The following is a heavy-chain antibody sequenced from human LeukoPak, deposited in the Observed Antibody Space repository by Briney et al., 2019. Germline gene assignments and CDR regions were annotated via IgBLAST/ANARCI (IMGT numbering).Heavy chain of an antibody. CDR2: IYHSGST. D-gene: IGHD4-17*01. CDR1: GGSISSGGYC. Sequence: SQTLSLTCAVSGGSISSGGYCWSWIRQPPGKGLEWIGYIYHSGSTYYNPSLKCRVTISVDRSKNQFSLRLSSVTAADTAVYYCARGYGEHAFDIWGQGTMVTVSS. V-gene: IGHV4-30-2*01. CDR3: ARGYGEHAFDI. J-gene: IGHJ3*02.